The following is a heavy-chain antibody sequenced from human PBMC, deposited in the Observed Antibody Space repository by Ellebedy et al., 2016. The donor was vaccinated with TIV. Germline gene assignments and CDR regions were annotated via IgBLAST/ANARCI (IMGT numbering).Heavy chain of an antibody. D-gene: IGHD3-10*01. CDR3: ARGSGSYYNPQSDYYYGMDV. CDR1: GFTFDDYV. CDR2: INWNGGSI. V-gene: IGHV3-20*04. J-gene: IGHJ6*02. Sequence: GESLKISCAASGFTFDDYVMSWVRQAPGKGLEWVSGINWNGGSIGYADSVKGRFTISRDNAKNSLYLQMNSLRVEDTALYYCARGSGSYYNPQSDYYYGMDVWGQGTTVTVSS.